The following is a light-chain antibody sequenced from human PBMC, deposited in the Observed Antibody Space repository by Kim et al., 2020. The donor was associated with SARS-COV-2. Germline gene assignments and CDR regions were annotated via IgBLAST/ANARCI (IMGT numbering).Light chain of an antibody. V-gene: IGKV1-33*01. CDR3: QQYDDFLVT. CDR1: LYVSNS. CDR2: DAS. Sequence: SASVGDRVTITCHASLYVSNSLNWFQHRPGQAPRLLIYDASTLETGVPSRFSGSGSGTSFTFTISSLQPEDSATYYCQQYDDFLVTFGGGTKLEI. J-gene: IGKJ4*01.